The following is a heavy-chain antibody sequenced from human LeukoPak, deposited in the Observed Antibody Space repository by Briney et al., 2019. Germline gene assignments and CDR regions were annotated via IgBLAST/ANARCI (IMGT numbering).Heavy chain of an antibody. J-gene: IGHJ3*01. CDR1: GFTFGNSW. D-gene: IGHD2-2*01. CDR2: INADGSTT. CDR3: IVVVEPPDSDGFDV. Sequence: GGSLRLSCAASGFTFGNSWVHWVRQAPGKGLVWVSLINADGSTTSYADSVKGRFTISRDNARNTLSLEMNSLTIEDTAVYYCIVVVEPPDSDGFDVWGQGTMIPAS. V-gene: IGHV3-74*01.